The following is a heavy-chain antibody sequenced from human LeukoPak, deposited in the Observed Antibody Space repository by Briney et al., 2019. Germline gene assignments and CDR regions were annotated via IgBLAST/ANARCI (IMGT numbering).Heavy chain of an antibody. CDR1: GGSISSYY. Sequence: SETLSLTCTVSGGSISSYYWSWIRQPPGKGLEWIGYIYTSGSTNYNPSLKSRVTISVDTSKNQFSLKLSSVTAADTAVYYCARALLDDIVVVPAAIGFDIWGQGTMVTVSS. V-gene: IGHV4-4*09. D-gene: IGHD2-2*01. CDR3: ARALLDDIVVVPAAIGFDI. CDR2: IYTSGST. J-gene: IGHJ3*02.